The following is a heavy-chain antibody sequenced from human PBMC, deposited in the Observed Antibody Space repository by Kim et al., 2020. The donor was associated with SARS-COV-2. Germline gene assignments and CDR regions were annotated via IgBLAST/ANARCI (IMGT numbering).Heavy chain of an antibody. D-gene: IGHD2-2*01. Sequence: SETLSLTCTVSGGSISSSSYYWGWIRQPPGKGLEWIGSIYYSGSTYYNPSLKSRVTISVDTSKNQFSLKLSSVTAADTAVYYCARRGRKTEARKYYCSSTSCFKAFDIWGQGTMVTVSS. CDR1: GGSISSSSYY. J-gene: IGHJ3*02. CDR2: IYYSGST. V-gene: IGHV4-39*01. CDR3: ARRGRKTEARKYYCSSTSCFKAFDI.